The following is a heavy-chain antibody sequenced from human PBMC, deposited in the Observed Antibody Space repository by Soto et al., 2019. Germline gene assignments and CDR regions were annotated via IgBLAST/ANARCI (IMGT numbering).Heavy chain of an antibody. Sequence: EVQLVESGGGLVKPGGSLRRSCAASGFTFSSYSMNWVRQAPGKGLEWVSSISSSSSYIYYADSVKGRFTISRDNAKNSLYLQMNSLRAEDTAVYYCARDLYSSSARYFDYWGQGTLVTVSS. D-gene: IGHD6-6*01. CDR1: GFTFSSYS. J-gene: IGHJ4*02. CDR2: ISSSSSYI. V-gene: IGHV3-21*01. CDR3: ARDLYSSSARYFDY.